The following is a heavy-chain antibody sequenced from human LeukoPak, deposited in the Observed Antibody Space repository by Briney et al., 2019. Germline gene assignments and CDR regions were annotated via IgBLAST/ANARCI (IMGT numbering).Heavy chain of an antibody. CDR2: ISSSSSYI. J-gene: IGHJ6*03. V-gene: IGHV3-21*01. D-gene: IGHD2-2*01. CDR3: AREGCSSTSCPYYYYYYYMDV. Sequence: GGSLRLSCAASGFTFSSYAMHWVRQAPGKGLEWVSSISSSSSYIYYADSVKGRFTISRDNAKNSLYLQMNSLRAEDTAAYYCAREGCSSTSCPYYYYYYYMDVWGKGTTVTVSS. CDR1: GFTFSSYA.